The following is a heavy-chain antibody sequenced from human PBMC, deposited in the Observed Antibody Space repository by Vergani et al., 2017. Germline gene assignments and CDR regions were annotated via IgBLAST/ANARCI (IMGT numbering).Heavy chain of an antibody. CDR1: DFISNGHY. J-gene: IGHJ4*02. D-gene: IGHD2-2*01. Sequence: QVQLQESGPGLVKPSETLSLICDVFDFISNGHYWGWIRQSPEKGLEWIGSLYASGSTYYSPSLKSRVAISIDTSKNHFPLRLSSVTAADTAVYYCARDGKSRDCSSTSCYSWLRYWGQGTLVTVSS. CDR3: ARDGKSRDCSSTSCYSWLRY. CDR2: LYASGST. V-gene: IGHV4-38-2*02.